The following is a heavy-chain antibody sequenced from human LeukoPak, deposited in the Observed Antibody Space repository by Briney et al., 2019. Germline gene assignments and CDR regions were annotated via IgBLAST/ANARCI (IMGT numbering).Heavy chain of an antibody. D-gene: IGHD3-10*01. V-gene: IGHV1-69*13. Sequence: SVKVSCKASGGTVRRFGISWVRQAPGQGLEWMGGIIPIFGTTSYVQKFQGRVTINADESTSTAYMELSSLRSEDTAVYYCARVAWRGSGSYYNLVYYFDYWGQGTLVTVSS. CDR2: IIPIFGTT. J-gene: IGHJ4*02. CDR1: GGTVRRFG. CDR3: ARVAWRGSGSYYNLVYYFDY.